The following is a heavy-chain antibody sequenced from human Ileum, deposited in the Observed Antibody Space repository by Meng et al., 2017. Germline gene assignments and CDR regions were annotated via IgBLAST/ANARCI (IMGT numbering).Heavy chain of an antibody. CDR2: INHSGST. CDR1: GGSFSGYY. V-gene: IGHV4-34*01. Sequence: VQLRPWGAGLFEPSEPSPLTCAVYGGSFSGYYWSWIRQPPGKGLEWIGEINHSGSTNYNPSLKSRVTISVDTSKNQFSLKLSSVTAADTAVYYCARGWYYDYVWGSYRDHMFDYWGQGTLVTVSS. CDR3: ARGWYYDYVWGSYRDHMFDY. J-gene: IGHJ4*02. D-gene: IGHD3-16*02.